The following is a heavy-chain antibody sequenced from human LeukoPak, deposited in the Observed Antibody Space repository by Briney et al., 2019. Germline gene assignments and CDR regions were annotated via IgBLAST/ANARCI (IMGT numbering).Heavy chain of an antibody. J-gene: IGHJ4*02. V-gene: IGHV1-2*02. CDR1: GYTFTDYY. CDR2: INPNSGGT. Sequence: ASVKVSCKASGYTFTDYYLHWVRQAPGHGLEWMGWINPNSGGTNYAQKFQGRVTVTRDTSISTAYMELSRLRSDDTAVYYCARGPLTHRFNYWGQGTLVSVSS. CDR3: ARGPLTHRFNY. D-gene: IGHD1-14*01.